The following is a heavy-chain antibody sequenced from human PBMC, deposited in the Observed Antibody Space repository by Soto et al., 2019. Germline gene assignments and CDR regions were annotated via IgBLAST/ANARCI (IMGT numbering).Heavy chain of an antibody. D-gene: IGHD2-15*01. Sequence: QVQLQQWGAGLLKPSETLSLTCAVYGGSFSGYYWCWIRQPPGKGLERIGEINNGGSTNYNPSLKSRLNISVYTSNNQFSLKLSSVTAADTAVYYCAREDDIVVVVAASRGFDYWGQGTLVTVSS. V-gene: IGHV4-34*01. J-gene: IGHJ4*02. CDR3: AREDDIVVVVAASRGFDY. CDR1: GGSFSGYY. CDR2: INNGGST.